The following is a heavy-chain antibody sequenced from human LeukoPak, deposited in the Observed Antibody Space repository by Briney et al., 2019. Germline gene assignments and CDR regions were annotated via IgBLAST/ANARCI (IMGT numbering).Heavy chain of an antibody. V-gene: IGHV1-69*05. D-gene: IGHD2-21*02. CDR3: ARTYCGGDCPRYYFDY. Sequence: SVKVSCKASGGTFSSYAISWVRQAPGQGLEWMGRIIPIFGTANYAQKFQGRVTITTDESTSTAYMELSSLRSEDTAVYYCARTYCGGDCPRYYFDYWGQGTLVTVSS. J-gene: IGHJ4*02. CDR2: IIPIFGTA. CDR1: GGTFSSYA.